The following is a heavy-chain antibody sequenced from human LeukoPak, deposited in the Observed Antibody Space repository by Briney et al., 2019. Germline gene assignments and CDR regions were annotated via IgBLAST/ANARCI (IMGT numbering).Heavy chain of an antibody. D-gene: IGHD5-24*01. J-gene: IGHJ3*02. CDR1: GYSFTNYY. V-gene: IGHV1-46*01. Sequence: ASVKVSCQASGYSFTNYYIHWVRQAPGQGLEWMGLIKPGGDNTDYAQNFQGRVTMTRDTSTSTVYMGLSSLRSEDTAVYYCARIRDGYNDAYDIWGQGTMVTVSS. CDR3: ARIRDGYNDAYDI. CDR2: IKPGGDNT.